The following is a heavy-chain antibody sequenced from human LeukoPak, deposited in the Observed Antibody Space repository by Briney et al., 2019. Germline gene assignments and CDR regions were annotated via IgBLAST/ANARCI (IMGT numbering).Heavy chain of an antibody. D-gene: IGHD2-2*01. Sequence: GGSLRLSCAASGFTFSSYSMNWVRQAPGKGLEWVSSISSSSSYIYYADSVKGRFTISRDNAKNSLYLQMNSLRAEDTAVYYCASRGGYCSSTSCQGCYFDYWGQGTLVTVSS. V-gene: IGHV3-21*01. CDR2: ISSSSSYI. CDR1: GFTFSSYS. J-gene: IGHJ4*02. CDR3: ASRGGYCSSTSCQGCYFDY.